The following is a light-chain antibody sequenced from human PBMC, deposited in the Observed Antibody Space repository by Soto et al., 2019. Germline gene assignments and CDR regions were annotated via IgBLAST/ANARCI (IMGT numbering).Light chain of an antibody. CDR1: QSISTY. V-gene: IGKV1-39*01. Sequence: DIQMTQSPSSLPASVGDRVTLTCRASQSISTYLNWYQQKPGKAPKLLIYAASSLQSGVPSRLRGSGSGTDFTLTISSLQPEDFATYYGQQSYTIPYTFGQGTKLEIK. CDR3: QQSYTIPYT. J-gene: IGKJ2*01. CDR2: AAS.